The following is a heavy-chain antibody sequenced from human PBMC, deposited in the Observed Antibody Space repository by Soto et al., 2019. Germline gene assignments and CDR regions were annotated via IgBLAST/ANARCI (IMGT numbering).Heavy chain of an antibody. CDR2: IDPSDSYT. CDR1: GYSFTSYW. Sequence: LGESLKISCKGSGYSFTSYWISWVRQMPAKGLEWMGRIDPSDSYTNYSPSFQGHVTISADKSISTAYLQWSSLKASDTAMYYCARHQLYYYDSSGYYYFDYWGQGTLVTVSS. CDR3: ARHQLYYYDSSGYYYFDY. V-gene: IGHV5-10-1*01. J-gene: IGHJ4*02. D-gene: IGHD3-22*01.